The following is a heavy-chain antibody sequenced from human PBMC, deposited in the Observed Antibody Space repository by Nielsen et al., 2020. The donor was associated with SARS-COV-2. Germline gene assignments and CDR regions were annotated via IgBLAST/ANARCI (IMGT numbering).Heavy chain of an antibody. CDR3: ARDPGYSYGDLYFDY. CDR2: IKPNGSEK. Sequence: GGSLRLSCAASGVTFSSYWMSWVRNAPGKGLEWVANIKPNGSEKYYVDSVKGRVTISRYNSKNTLYLQMSSLRAKDTAVYYCARDPGYSYGDLYFDYWGQGTLVTDSS. J-gene: IGHJ4*02. CDR1: GVTFSSYW. D-gene: IGHD5-18*01. V-gene: IGHV3-7*01.